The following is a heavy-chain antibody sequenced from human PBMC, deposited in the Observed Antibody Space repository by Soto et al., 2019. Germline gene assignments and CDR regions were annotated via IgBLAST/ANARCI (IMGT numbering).Heavy chain of an antibody. CDR2: ISLSSSHI. CDR1: GFTFSDFY. D-gene: IGHD6-19*01. CDR3: ARGAALAGKLDH. Sequence: PGGSLRLSCAASGFTFSDFYMSWIRQAPGKGLEWLSYISLSSSHIDYADSVKGRFTISRDNAKDSLHLQMNSLTGEDSAVYYCARGAALAGKLDHWGQGTLVTVSS. V-gene: IGHV3-11*06. J-gene: IGHJ4*02.